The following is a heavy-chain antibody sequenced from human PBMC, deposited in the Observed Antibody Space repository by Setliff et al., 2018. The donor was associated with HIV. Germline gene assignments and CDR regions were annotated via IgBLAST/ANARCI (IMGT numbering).Heavy chain of an antibody. CDR3: ARAREMATINYYYNYLDV. CDR2: IIPIFGTA. Sequence: GASVKVSCKASGGSFKTYAINWVRQAPGQGLEWMGGIIPIFGTATYAQKFQGRVTITADEYTNTAYMELRSLRSDDTAVYYCARAREMATINYYYNYLDVWGKGTTVTVSS. V-gene: IGHV1-69*13. J-gene: IGHJ6*03. CDR1: GGSFKTYA. D-gene: IGHD5-12*01.